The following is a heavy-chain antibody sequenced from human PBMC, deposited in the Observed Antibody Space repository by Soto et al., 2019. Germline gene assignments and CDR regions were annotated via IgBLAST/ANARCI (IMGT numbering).Heavy chain of an antibody. CDR3: TKGGYDLIYYFGMDV. D-gene: IGHD5-12*01. CDR1: GFTFHEYA. J-gene: IGHJ6*02. Sequence: EVQLIESGGGWVQPGTSLRVSCAASGFTFHEYAMHWVRQAPGKGLEWVSGISSDGDTIAYADSVQSRFTVFRDNAKNSLYLQMNSLRAEDTALYYCTKGGYDLIYYFGMDVWCQVTTVTVSS. V-gene: IGHV3-9*01. CDR2: ISSDGDTI.